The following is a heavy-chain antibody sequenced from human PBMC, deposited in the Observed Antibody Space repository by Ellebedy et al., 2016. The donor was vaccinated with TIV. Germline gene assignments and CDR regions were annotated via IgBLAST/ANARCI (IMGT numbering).Heavy chain of an antibody. V-gene: IGHV4-59*01. Sequence: MPSETLSLTCTVSGGSISSYYWNWIRQPPGKGLEWIGYIYYTGSTTYNPSLKSRVTISVDTSKNQFSLKLSSVTAADTAVYYCARDFPYSTGWYGFDPWGQGTLVTVSS. CDR2: IYYTGST. J-gene: IGHJ5*02. D-gene: IGHD6-19*01. CDR1: GGSISSYY. CDR3: ARDFPYSTGWYGFDP.